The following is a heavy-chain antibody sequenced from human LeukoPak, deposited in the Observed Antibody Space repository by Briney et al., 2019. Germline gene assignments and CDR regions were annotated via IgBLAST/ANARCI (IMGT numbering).Heavy chain of an antibody. D-gene: IGHD3-22*01. Sequence: GGSLRLSCAASGFTFSSYSMNWVRQAPGKGLEWVSYISGSSSTIYYADSVKGRFTISRDNGKNSLYLQMNSLRAEDTGVYYCARQGFSRGGYSYYYYMDVWGKGTTVTVSS. CDR2: ISGSSSTI. CDR3: ARQGFSRGGYSYYYYMDV. J-gene: IGHJ6*03. V-gene: IGHV3-48*01. CDR1: GFTFSSYS.